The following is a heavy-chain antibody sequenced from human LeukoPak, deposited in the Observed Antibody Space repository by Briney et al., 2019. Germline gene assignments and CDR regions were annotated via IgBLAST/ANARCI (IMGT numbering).Heavy chain of an antibody. V-gene: IGHV4-34*01. Sequence: PSETLSLTCAVYGESFSGHSCSWIRQPPGKGLEWIGEINHSGTSNINPSLKSRVTMSVDTSRNQFSLRLTSVTAADTAVYYCARAGPDMVVTALQTYYFDYWGQGTLVTVSS. J-gene: IGHJ4*02. CDR3: ARAGPDMVVTALQTYYFDY. D-gene: IGHD2-21*02. CDR1: GESFSGHS. CDR2: INHSGTS.